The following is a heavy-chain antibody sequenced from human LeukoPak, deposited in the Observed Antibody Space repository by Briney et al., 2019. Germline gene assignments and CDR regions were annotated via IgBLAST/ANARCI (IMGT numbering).Heavy chain of an antibody. CDR3: ARLLYNWFDP. CDR1: GGSISIYY. V-gene: IGHV4-59*01. J-gene: IGHJ5*02. CDR2: IYYSGST. Sequence: SETLSLTGTVSGGSISIYYWSWIRQPPGKGLEWIGYIYYSGSTNYNPSLKSRVTISVDTSKNQFSLKLSSVTAADTAVYYCARLLYNWFDPWRQGTLVTVSS.